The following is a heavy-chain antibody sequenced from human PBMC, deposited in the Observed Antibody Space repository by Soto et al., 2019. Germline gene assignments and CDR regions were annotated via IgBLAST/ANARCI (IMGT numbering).Heavy chain of an antibody. CDR1: GGSISSNDYY. D-gene: IGHD6-19*01. V-gene: IGHV4-39*01. CDR3: TDMRGQWLPRD. J-gene: IGHJ4*02. Sequence: QLQLQESGPGLVKPSETLSLTCTVSGGSISSNDYYWGWIRQPPGKGLEWIGNIHYTGNAYYNPSLKSRVTISVDTSKDQFSLRLTSVTAADTAVYYCTDMRGQWLPRDWGQGTLVTVSS. CDR2: IHYTGNA.